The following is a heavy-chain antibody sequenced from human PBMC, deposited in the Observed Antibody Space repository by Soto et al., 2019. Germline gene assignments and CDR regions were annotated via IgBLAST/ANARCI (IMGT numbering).Heavy chain of an antibody. Sequence: SVKISCKASGGTFSSYAISWARQAPGQGLEWMGGIIPIFGTANYAQKFQGRVTITADESTSTAYMELSSLRSEDTAVYYCARDRSIAVAGTTPYYYYGMDVWGQGTTVTVSS. CDR1: GGTFSSYA. J-gene: IGHJ6*02. CDR2: IIPIFGTA. CDR3: ARDRSIAVAGTTPYYYYGMDV. V-gene: IGHV1-69*13. D-gene: IGHD6-19*01.